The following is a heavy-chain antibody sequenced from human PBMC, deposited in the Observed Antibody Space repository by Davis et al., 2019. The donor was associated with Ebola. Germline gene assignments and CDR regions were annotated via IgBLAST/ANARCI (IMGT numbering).Heavy chain of an antibody. D-gene: IGHD3-9*01. CDR3: ARFQGDILTGYYTD. CDR2: MNPNSGNT. J-gene: IGHJ4*02. CDR1: GYTFTSYD. Sequence: ASVKVSCKASGYTFTSYDINWVRQATGQGLEWMGWMNPNSGNTGYAQKFQGRVTMTRNTSISTAYMELSSLRSEDTAVYYCARFQGDILTGYYTDWGQGTLVTVSS. V-gene: IGHV1-8*01.